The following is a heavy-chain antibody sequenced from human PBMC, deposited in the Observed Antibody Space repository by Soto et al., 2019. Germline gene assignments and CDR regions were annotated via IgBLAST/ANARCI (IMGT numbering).Heavy chain of an antibody. V-gene: IGHV3-23*01. CDR3: ARDAISMVRGTNNGFDP. CDR2: ISGAGIST. Sequence: EVQLLESGGGLVQPGGSLTLSCAASGFTFSNYAMSWVRQAPGQGLEWVSAISGAGISTYYADSVRGRFTISRDNSRNTLYLRMNRLRAEDTAVYYCARDAISMVRGTNNGFDPWGQGTLVTVSS. D-gene: IGHD3-10*01. J-gene: IGHJ5*02. CDR1: GFTFSNYA.